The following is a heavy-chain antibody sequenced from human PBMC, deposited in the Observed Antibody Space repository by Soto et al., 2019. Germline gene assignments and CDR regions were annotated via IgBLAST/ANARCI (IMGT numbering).Heavy chain of an antibody. V-gene: IGHV3-23*01. CDR3: AKVSHDYVWGSYRFVGMDV. Sequence: EVQLLESGGGLVQPGGSLRLSCAASGFTFSSYAMSWVRQAPGKGLEWVSAISGSGGSTYYADSVKGRFTISRDNSKNTLYLQMNSLRAEDTAVYYCAKVSHDYVWGSYRFVGMDVWGQGTTVTVSS. J-gene: IGHJ6*02. D-gene: IGHD3-16*02. CDR1: GFTFSSYA. CDR2: ISGSGGST.